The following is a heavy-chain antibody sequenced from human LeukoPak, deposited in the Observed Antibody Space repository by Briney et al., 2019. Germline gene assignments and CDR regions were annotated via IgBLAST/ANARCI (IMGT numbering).Heavy chain of an antibody. J-gene: IGHJ4*02. Sequence: GGSLRLSCAASGFTFSSYEMNWVRQAPGKGLEWVSYISSGSTIYYADSVKGRFTISRDNAKNSLYLQMNSLRAEDTAVYCCARDPSYDILTGYYPGHFDYWGQGTLVTVSS. CDR2: ISSGSTI. CDR1: GFTFSSYE. D-gene: IGHD3-9*01. V-gene: IGHV3-48*03. CDR3: ARDPSYDILTGYYPGHFDY.